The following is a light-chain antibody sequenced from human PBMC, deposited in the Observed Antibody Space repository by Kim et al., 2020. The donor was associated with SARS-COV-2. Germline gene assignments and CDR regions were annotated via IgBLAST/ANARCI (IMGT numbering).Light chain of an antibody. CDR3: QSYDSSLSGFYV. Sequence: VTISCPGSTSNIGAGYDVHWYQQLPGAAPKLLIYGSDNRPSGVSDRISGSKSGTSASLAITGLQAEDEADYYCQSYDSSLSGFYVFGTGTKVTVL. CDR2: GSD. V-gene: IGLV1-40*01. J-gene: IGLJ1*01. CDR1: TSNIGAGYD.